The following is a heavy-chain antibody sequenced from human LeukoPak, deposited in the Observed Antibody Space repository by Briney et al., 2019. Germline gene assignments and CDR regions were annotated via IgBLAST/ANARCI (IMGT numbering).Heavy chain of an antibody. Sequence: GGSLRLSCAASGFTFSSYSMNWVRQAPGKGLEWVSYISSSSSTIYYADSVKGRFTISRDNAKNSLYLQMNSLRAEDTAVYYCARGYYDFWSGYDYCGQGTLVTVSS. J-gene: IGHJ4*02. D-gene: IGHD3-3*01. V-gene: IGHV3-48*01. CDR1: GFTFSSYS. CDR3: ARGYYDFWSGYDY. CDR2: ISSSSSTI.